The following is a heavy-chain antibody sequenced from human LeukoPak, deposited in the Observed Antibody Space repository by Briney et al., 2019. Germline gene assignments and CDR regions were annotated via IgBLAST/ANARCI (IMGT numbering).Heavy chain of an antibody. J-gene: IGHJ4*02. D-gene: IGHD3-10*01. CDR1: GGSINSYY. V-gene: IGHV4-59*01. Sequence: SETLSLTCTFCGGSINSYYWSWIRQPPGKGLEWIGYINVSGSTNYNPSLKSRVTISVDTSKNQFSLTLSSVNAADTAVYFCARDTYGSGLFDYWGQGTLVTVSS. CDR3: ARDTYGSGLFDY. CDR2: INVSGST.